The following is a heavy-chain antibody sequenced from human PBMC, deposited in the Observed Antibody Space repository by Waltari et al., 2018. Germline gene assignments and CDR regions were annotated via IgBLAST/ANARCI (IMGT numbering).Heavy chain of an antibody. D-gene: IGHD3-22*01. V-gene: IGHV4-39*01. Sequence: QLQLQESGPGLVKPSETLSLTCTVSGGSISSSSYYWGWIRQPPGKGLEWIGSIYYSGSTYYNPSLKSRVTISVDTSKNQFSLKLSSVTAADTAVYYCARQVPVDYYDSSGLDAFDIWGQGTMVTVSS. CDR1: GGSISSSSYY. J-gene: IGHJ3*02. CDR3: ARQVPVDYYDSSGLDAFDI. CDR2: IYYSGST.